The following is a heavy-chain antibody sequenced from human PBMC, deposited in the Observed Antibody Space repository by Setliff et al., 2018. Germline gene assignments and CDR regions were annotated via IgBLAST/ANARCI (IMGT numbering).Heavy chain of an antibody. V-gene: IGHV3-72*01. D-gene: IGHD5-12*01. CDR3: ARGPRDGYNSGLDY. CDR1: GFTFSGPW. J-gene: IGHJ4*02. CDR2: IRDKANRYTT. Sequence: HPGGSLRLSCVGSGFTFSGPWMSWVRQAPGKGLEWVGRIRDKANRYTTEYAASVKGRFTSSRPDSEISMYLQMNSLETEDTAVYFCARGPRDGYNSGLDYWGQGALVTVSS.